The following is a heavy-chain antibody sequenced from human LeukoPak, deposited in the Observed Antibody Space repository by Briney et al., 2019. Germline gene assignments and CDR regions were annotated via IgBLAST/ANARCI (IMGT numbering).Heavy chain of an antibody. Sequence: ASVKVSCKASGYTFTGYYMHWVRQAPGQGPEWMGWINPNSGGTNYAQKLQGRVTMTRDTSISTAYMELSSLRSADTAVYYCARSPHILTGENFDYWGQGTLLTVSS. CDR3: ARSPHILTGENFDY. CDR1: GYTFTGYY. D-gene: IGHD3-9*01. CDR2: INPNSGGT. J-gene: IGHJ4*02. V-gene: IGHV1-2*02.